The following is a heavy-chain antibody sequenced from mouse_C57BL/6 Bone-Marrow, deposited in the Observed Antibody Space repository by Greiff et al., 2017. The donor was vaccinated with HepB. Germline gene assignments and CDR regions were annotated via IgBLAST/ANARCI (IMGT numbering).Heavy chain of an antibody. Sequence: EVKLVESEGGLVQPGSSMKLSCTASGFTFSDYYMAWVRQVPEKGLEWVANINYDGSSTYYLDSLKSRFIISRDNAKNILYLQMSSLKSEDTATYYCARDRVWLLDYWGQGTTLTVSS. CDR1: GFTFSDYY. J-gene: IGHJ2*01. CDR2: INYDGSST. CDR3: ARDRVWLLDY. V-gene: IGHV5-16*01. D-gene: IGHD2-2*01.